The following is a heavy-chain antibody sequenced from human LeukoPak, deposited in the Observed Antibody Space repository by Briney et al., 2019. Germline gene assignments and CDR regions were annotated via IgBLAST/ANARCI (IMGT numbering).Heavy chain of an antibody. Sequence: GGSLRLSCAASGLTFSSYGIHWVRQAPGKGLEWMGRIIPILGIANYAQKFQGRVTITADKSTSTAYMELSSLRSEDTAVYYCARDHLILRGYDYWGQGTLVTVSS. J-gene: IGHJ4*02. CDR1: GLTFSSYG. CDR2: IIPILGIA. D-gene: IGHD4-17*01. CDR3: ARDHLILRGYDY. V-gene: IGHV1-69*04.